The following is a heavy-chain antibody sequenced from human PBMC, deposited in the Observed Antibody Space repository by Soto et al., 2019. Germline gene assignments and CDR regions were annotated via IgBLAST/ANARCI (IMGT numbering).Heavy chain of an antibody. CDR1: GFTFSDYY. CDR2: IYSGGST. Sequence: GSLRLSCTVPGFTFSDYYMSWVRQAPGKGLEWVSVIYSGGSTYYADSVKGRFTISRDNAKNSLYLHMNSLSAEDTAVYYCARDRGCSGGICYRDLGYWGQGTLVTVSS. J-gene: IGHJ4*02. CDR3: ARDRGCSGGICYRDLGY. D-gene: IGHD2-15*01. V-gene: IGHV3-66*01.